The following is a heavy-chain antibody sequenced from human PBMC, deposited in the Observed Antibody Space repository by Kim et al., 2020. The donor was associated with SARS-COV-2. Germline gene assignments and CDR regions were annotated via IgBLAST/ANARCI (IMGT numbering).Heavy chain of an antibody. D-gene: IGHD3-10*01. CDR3: AKYNSSVSYYFS. V-gene: IGHV3-23*01. CDR1: GFTFKNYA. CDR2: ITDSGGFT. Sequence: GGSLRLSCAASGFTFKNYAMSWVRLVPGKGLEWLSTITDSGGFTAYADSVKGQFTVSRDNFKNTLYLQMNSLRAEDTAIYFCAKYNSSVSYYFSWGPGTRVTVSS. J-gene: IGHJ5*02.